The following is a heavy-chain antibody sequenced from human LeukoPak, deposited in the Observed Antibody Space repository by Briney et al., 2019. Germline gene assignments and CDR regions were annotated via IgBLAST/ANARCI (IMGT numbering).Heavy chain of an antibody. CDR3: ARIYVDTAMFQGDYFDY. D-gene: IGHD5-18*01. CDR1: GFSLSNARMG. Sequence: SGPTLVKPTETLTLTCTVSGFSLSNARMGVSWIRQPPGKALEWLAHIFSNDEKSYSTSLKSRLTISKDTSKSQVVLTMTNMDPVDTATYYCARIYVDTAMFQGDYFDYWGQGTLVTVPS. J-gene: IGHJ4*02. V-gene: IGHV2-26*01. CDR2: IFSNDEK.